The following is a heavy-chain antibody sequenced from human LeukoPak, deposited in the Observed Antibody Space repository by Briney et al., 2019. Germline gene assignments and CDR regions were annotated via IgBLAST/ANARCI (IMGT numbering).Heavy chain of an antibody. Sequence: SVKVSCKASGGTFSSYAISWVRQAPGQGLEWMGGIIPIFGTANYAQKFQGRVTITADESTSTAYMELRSLRSDDTAVYYCARDAVLRFLEWLSDPLYYYGMDVWGQGTTVTVSS. CDR2: IIPIFGTA. CDR3: ARDAVLRFLEWLSDPLYYYGMDV. D-gene: IGHD3-3*01. V-gene: IGHV1-69*13. J-gene: IGHJ6*02. CDR1: GGTFSSYA.